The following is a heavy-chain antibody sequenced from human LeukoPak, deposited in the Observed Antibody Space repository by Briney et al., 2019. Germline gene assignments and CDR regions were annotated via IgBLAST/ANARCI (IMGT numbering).Heavy chain of an antibody. Sequence: GGSLRLSCAASGFTFSTYWMHWVRQAPGKGLVWVSRINSNGSSTSYADSVKGRITISRDNAKSTLYLQMNNLRAEDTAVYYCTRGRYYFEYWGQGTLVTVSS. CDR3: TRGRYYFEY. J-gene: IGHJ4*02. V-gene: IGHV3-74*01. CDR1: GFTFSTYW. D-gene: IGHD3-3*01. CDR2: INSNGSST.